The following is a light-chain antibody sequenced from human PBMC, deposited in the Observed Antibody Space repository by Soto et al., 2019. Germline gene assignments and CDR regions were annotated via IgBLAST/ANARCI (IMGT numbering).Light chain of an antibody. J-gene: IGKJ1*01. Sequence: EIVLTQSPGTPSLSPGERATLSCRASQSVSINYLAWYQHKPGQAPRLLIYGVSSRATGIPDRFSGSGSGTDVTLTISRLEPEDFAVYYCQQYGNSPRTFGQGTKVEIK. CDR2: GVS. V-gene: IGKV3-20*01. CDR3: QQYGNSPRT. CDR1: QSVSINY.